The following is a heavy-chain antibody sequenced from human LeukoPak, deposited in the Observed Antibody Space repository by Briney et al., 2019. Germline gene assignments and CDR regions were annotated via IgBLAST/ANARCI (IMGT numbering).Heavy chain of an antibody. J-gene: IGHJ4*02. D-gene: IGHD6-13*01. V-gene: IGHV3-9*01. Sequence: GGSLRLSCAASGFTFSSYAMSWVRQAPGKGLEWVSGISWNSGSIGYADSVKGRFTISRDNAKNSLYLQMNSLRAEDTALYYCAKDKSIAAAGTPFDYWGQGTLVTVSS. CDR2: ISWNSGSI. CDR1: GFTFSSYA. CDR3: AKDKSIAAAGTPFDY.